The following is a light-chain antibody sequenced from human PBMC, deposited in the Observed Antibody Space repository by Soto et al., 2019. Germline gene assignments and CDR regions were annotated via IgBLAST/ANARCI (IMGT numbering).Light chain of an antibody. J-gene: IGLJ1*01. CDR2: GNN. Sequence: QSVLTQPPSVSGAPGQRVTISCIGSSSNIGAGYHVHWYQQLPATAPKLLIYGNNNRPSGVPDRFSGFKSGTSASLAITGLQAEDEADYYCQSYDSSLSGYVFGTGTKLTVL. V-gene: IGLV1-40*01. CDR3: QSYDSSLSGYV. CDR1: SSNIGAGYH.